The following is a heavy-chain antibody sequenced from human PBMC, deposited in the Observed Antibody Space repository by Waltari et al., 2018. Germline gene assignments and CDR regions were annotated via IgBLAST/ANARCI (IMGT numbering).Heavy chain of an antibody. V-gene: IGHV4-39*01. J-gene: IGHJ5*02. CDR3: ARLSYHIVTGYGWFDP. CDR2: ISYSGST. Sequence: QLQLQESGPGLVKPSETLSLTCTVSGGSISSESHYVGWTRQPPGKGLEWIGIISYSGSTYYNPSLKSRVTISVDTSKNQFSLKLSSVTAVDTAVYYCARLSYHIVTGYGWFDPWGLGTLVTVSS. D-gene: IGHD3-9*01. CDR1: GGSISSESHY.